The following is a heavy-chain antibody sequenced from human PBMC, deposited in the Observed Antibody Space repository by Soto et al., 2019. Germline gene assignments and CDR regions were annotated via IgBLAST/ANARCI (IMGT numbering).Heavy chain of an antibody. CDR2: IIPIFGTA. V-gene: IGHV1-69*06. CDR1: GGTFSSYA. Sequence: QVQLVQSGAAVKKPGSSVQVSCKASGGTFSSYAISWVRQAPGQGLEWMGGIIPIFGTANYAQKFQGRVTITADKSTSTAYMGLSSLRSEDTAVDYCERGLPGAFDIWGQGTMVTVSS. J-gene: IGHJ3*02. D-gene: IGHD2-15*01. CDR3: ERGLPGAFDI.